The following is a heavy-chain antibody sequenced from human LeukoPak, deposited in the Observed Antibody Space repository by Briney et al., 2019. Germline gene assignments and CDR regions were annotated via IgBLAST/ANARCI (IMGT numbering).Heavy chain of an antibody. J-gene: IGHJ6*03. CDR2: IHTSGST. Sequence: PSETLSLTCTVSGGSISSYYWSWIRQPAGKGLEWIGRIHTSGSTNYNPSLKSRVTMSVDTSKNQFSLKLSSVTAADTAVYYCARAPGPPNYDFWSGYHYYYYMDVWGKGTTVTVSS. CDR3: ARAPGPPNYDFWSGYHYYYYMDV. CDR1: GGSISSYY. D-gene: IGHD3-3*01. V-gene: IGHV4-4*07.